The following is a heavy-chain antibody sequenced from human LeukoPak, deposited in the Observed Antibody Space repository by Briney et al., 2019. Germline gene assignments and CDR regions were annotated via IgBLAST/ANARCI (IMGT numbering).Heavy chain of an antibody. V-gene: IGHV3-7*01. J-gene: IGHJ4*02. Sequence: GGSLRLSCAASGFTFSSYWMSWVRQAPGKGPEWVAHIKQDASQEYHVDSVKGRYTISRDNAKNSLYLQMNSLRAEDTAVYYCARGVVYPAWSGPHWSDYWGQGALVTVSS. D-gene: IGHD3-3*01. CDR2: IKQDASQE. CDR1: GFTFSSYW. CDR3: ARGVVYPAWSGPHWSDY.